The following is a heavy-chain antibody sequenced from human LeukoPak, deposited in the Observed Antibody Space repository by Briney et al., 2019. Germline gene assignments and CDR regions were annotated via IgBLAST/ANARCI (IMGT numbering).Heavy chain of an antibody. J-gene: IGHJ4*02. V-gene: IGHV4-4*07. CDR2: IYTGGST. CDR3: ARLGTGIDYYDSSGPDY. CDR1: GGSISSYY. Sequence: PSETLSLTCTVSGGSISSYYWSWIRQPAGKGLEWIGRIYTGGSTNYNPSLKSRVTMSVDTSKNQFSLKLSSVTAADTAVYYCARLGTGIDYYDSSGPDYWGQGTLVTVSS. D-gene: IGHD3-22*01.